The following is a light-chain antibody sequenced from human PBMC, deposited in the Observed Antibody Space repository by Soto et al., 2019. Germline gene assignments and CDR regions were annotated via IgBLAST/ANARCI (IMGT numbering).Light chain of an antibody. Sequence: EIVFTHSPGTLSLSPGERATLSCRASQSVSSSYLAWYQQKPGQAPRLLIYGASSRATGIPDRFSGSGSGTDFTLTISRLEPEDFAVYYCQQYGSSRGAFGQGTKVDIK. V-gene: IGKV3-20*01. CDR2: GAS. CDR3: QQYGSSRGA. J-gene: IGKJ1*01. CDR1: QSVSSSY.